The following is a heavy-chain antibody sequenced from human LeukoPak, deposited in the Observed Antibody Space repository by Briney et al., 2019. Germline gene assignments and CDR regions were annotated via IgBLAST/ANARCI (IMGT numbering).Heavy chain of an antibody. CDR1: GFSFSDHY. CDR2: NRNKANSYTT. CDR3: CVMSPSGGVDSFDF. D-gene: IGHD2-21*01. V-gene: IGHV3-72*01. J-gene: IGHJ4*02. Sequence: GGSLRLSCATSGFSFSDHYMDWVRQAPGKGLEWVGRNRNKANSYTTDYDASVKGRFTVSRDASKTSLYRQMNSLKTEDTAVYYCCVMSPSGGVDSFDFWGQGTLVTVSS.